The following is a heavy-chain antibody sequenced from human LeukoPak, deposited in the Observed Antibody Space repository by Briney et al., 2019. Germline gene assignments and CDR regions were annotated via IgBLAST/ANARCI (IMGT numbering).Heavy chain of an antibody. CDR3: ARGCGGSCHYYYYYMDV. CDR1: GGSISSYY. Sequence: PSETLSLTCTVSGGSISSYYWSWIRQPPGKGLEWIGYIYYSGSTNYNPSLKSRVTISVDTSKNQFSLKLSSVTAADTAVYYCARGCGGSCHYYYYYMDVWGKGTTLTVSS. V-gene: IGHV4-59*01. J-gene: IGHJ6*03. CDR2: IYYSGST. D-gene: IGHD2-15*01.